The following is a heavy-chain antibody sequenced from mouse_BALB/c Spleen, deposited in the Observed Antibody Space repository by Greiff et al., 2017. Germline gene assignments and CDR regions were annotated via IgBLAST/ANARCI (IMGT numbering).Heavy chain of an antibody. V-gene: IGHV1S29*02. D-gene: IGHD2-3*01. CDR2: IYPYNGGT. Sequence: VHVKQSGPELVKPGASVKISCKASGYTFTDYNMHWVKQSHGKSLEWIGYIYPYNGGTGYNQKFKSKATLTVDNSSSTAYMELRSLTSEDSAVYYCARRDGYYAMDYWGQGTSVTVSS. CDR1: GYTFTDYN. CDR3: ARRDGYYAMDY. J-gene: IGHJ4*01.